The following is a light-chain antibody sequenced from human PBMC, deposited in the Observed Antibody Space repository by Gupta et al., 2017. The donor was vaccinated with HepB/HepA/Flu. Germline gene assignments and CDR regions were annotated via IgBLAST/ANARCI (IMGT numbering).Light chain of an antibody. CDR1: SSNIGSNF. CDR2: RNN. Sequence: QSVLTQPPSASGTPGQRVTISCSGSSSNIGSNFVHWYQLLPGTAPKLLIYRNNQRPSGVPDRFSGSKSGTSASLAISGLRSEDEADYYCAAWNDSLSGEVVFGGGTKLTVL. CDR3: AAWNDSLSGEVV. J-gene: IGLJ2*01. V-gene: IGLV1-47*01.